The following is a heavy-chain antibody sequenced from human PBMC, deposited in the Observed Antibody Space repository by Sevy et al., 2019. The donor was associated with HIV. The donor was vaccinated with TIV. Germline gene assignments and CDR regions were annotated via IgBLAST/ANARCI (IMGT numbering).Heavy chain of an antibody. CDR3: ARGVSRYYDTSGYLFDY. Sequence: SQTLSLTCAISGDSVSSNSAAWNWIRQSPSRGLEWLGRTYYKSKWYNNYALSVKSRITINPDTSKNQFSLQLNSVTPEETAVYYCARGVSRYYDTSGYLFDYWGQGTLVTVSS. D-gene: IGHD3-22*01. CDR1: GDSVSSNSAA. J-gene: IGHJ4*02. V-gene: IGHV6-1*01. CDR2: TYYKSKWYN.